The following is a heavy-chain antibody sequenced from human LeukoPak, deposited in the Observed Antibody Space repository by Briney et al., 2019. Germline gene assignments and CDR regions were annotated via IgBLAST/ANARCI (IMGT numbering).Heavy chain of an antibody. CDR3: ARDRLMYSSSWSASDY. CDR1: GFTFSSYE. CDR2: ISSSGSTI. J-gene: IGHJ4*02. D-gene: IGHD6-13*01. V-gene: IGHV3-48*03. Sequence: GGSLRLSCAASGFTFSSYEMNWVRQAPGKGLEWVSYISSSGSTIYYADSVKGRFTISRDNVKNSLYLQMNSLRGEDTAVYYCARDRLMYSSSWSASDYWGQGTLVTVSS.